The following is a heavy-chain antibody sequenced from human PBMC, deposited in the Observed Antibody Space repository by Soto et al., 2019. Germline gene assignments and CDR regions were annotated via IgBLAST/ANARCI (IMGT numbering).Heavy chain of an antibody. Sequence: GGSLRLSCAASGFTFSTHAMSWVREAPGKGLEWVSAISGSGGSTYYADSVKGRFTISRDNSKNTLYLQMNSLRAEDTAVYYCAKSAASEDDYFYYGLDVWGQGTTVTSP. CDR1: GFTFSTHA. D-gene: IGHD6-25*01. CDR2: ISGSGGST. CDR3: AKSAASEDDYFYYGLDV. V-gene: IGHV3-23*01. J-gene: IGHJ6*02.